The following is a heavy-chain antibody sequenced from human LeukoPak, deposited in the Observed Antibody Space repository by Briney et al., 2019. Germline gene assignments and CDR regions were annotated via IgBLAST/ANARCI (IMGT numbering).Heavy chain of an antibody. D-gene: IGHD1-26*01. J-gene: IGHJ4*02. V-gene: IGHV3-33*01. CDR1: GFTFSSYG. CDR2: IWYDGSNK. CDR3: ARGVRGSYPYYFDY. Sequence: PGGSLRLSCAASGFTFSSYGMHWVRQAPGKGLEWVAVIWYDGSNKYYADSVKGRFTISRDNSKNTLYLQMNSLRAEDTAVYYCARGVRGSYPYYFDYWGQGTLVTVSS.